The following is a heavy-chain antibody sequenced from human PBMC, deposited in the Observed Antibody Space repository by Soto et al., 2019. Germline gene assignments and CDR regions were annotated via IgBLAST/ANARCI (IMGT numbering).Heavy chain of an antibody. V-gene: IGHV3-9*01. CDR2: ISWNSDKI. CDR3: AKDRDGGSYFDLPDSFDV. CDR1: GFTFDDYP. J-gene: IGHJ3*01. D-gene: IGHD1-26*01. Sequence: EMLLVESGGDLVQPDRSLKLSCAASGFTFDDYPMHWVRQRPGKGLEWVSTISWNSDKIAYAVSVKSRFTVSRDNAKNSLYLQMNSLRVDDTALYYCAKDRDGGSYFDLPDSFDVWGQGTGVTVSS.